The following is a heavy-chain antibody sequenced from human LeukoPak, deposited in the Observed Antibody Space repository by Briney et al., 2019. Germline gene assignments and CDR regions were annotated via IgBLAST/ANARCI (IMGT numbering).Heavy chain of an antibody. J-gene: IGHJ4*02. CDR2: IIPIFGTA. CDR3: ARDSYSSSWYTPGGGGY. V-gene: IGHV1-69*13. D-gene: IGHD6-13*01. CDR1: GGTFSSYA. Sequence: GASVKVSCKASGGTFSSYAISWVRQAPGQGLEWMGGIIPIFGTANYAQKFQGRVTITADESTSTAYMELSSLRSEDTAVYYCARDSYSSSWYTPGGGGYWGQGTLVTVSS.